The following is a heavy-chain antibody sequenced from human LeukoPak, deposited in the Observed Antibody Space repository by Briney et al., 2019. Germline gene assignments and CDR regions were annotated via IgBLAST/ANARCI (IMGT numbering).Heavy chain of an antibody. V-gene: IGHV1-8*01. J-gene: IGHJ3*02. CDR3: ARGRECELLGDDAFDI. CDR1: GYTFTSYD. CDR2: MNPNSGNT. Sequence: GASVKVSCKASGYTFTSYDINWVRQATGQGLEWMGWMNPNSGNTGYAQRFQGRVTMTRNTSISTAYMELSSLRSEDTAVYYCARGRECELLGDDAFDIWGQGTMVTVSS. D-gene: IGHD1-26*01.